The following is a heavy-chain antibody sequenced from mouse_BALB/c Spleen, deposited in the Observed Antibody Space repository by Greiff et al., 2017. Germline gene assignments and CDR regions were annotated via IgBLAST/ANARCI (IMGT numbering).Heavy chain of an antibody. CDR3: TREGGGSSYDY. CDR2: INPSNGGT. D-gene: IGHD1-1*01. V-gene: IGHV1S81*02. CDR1: GYTFTSYY. J-gene: IGHJ2*01. Sequence: QVQLQQPGAELVKPGASVKLSCKASGYTFTSYYMSWVKQRPGQGLEWIGGINPSNGGTNFNEKFKSKATLTVDKSSSTAYMQLSSLTSEDSAVYYCTREGGGSSYDYWGQGTTLTVSS.